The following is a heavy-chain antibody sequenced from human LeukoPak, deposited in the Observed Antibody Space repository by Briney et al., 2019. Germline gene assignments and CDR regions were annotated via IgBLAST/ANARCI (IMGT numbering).Heavy chain of an antibody. CDR3: AKTVDSSVYYYDY. D-gene: IGHD3-22*01. CDR1: GFTFSNYA. CDR2: ISGSGGST. J-gene: IGHJ4*02. V-gene: IGHV3-23*01. Sequence: GSLRLSCAASGFTFSNYAMSWVRQAPGKVLEWVSAISGSGGSTYYADSVKGRFTISRDNSKNTLYLQMNSLRAEDTAVYYCAKTVDSSVYYYDYWSQGTLVTVSS.